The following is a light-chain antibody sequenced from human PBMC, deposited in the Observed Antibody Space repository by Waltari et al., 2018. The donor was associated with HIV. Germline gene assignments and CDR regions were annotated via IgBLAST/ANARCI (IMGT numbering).Light chain of an antibody. CDR1: SPNIGRNT. Sequence: QSVLTQPPSASGTPGQRVTISCSGSSPNIGRNTVNWYQQLPGTAPKLLIYTNNQRPSWVPDRFSGSKSGTSASLAISGLHSDDEAHYYCGVWDDSLNGQVFGGGTK. CDR2: TNN. V-gene: IGLV1-44*01. J-gene: IGLJ2*01. CDR3: GVWDDSLNGQV.